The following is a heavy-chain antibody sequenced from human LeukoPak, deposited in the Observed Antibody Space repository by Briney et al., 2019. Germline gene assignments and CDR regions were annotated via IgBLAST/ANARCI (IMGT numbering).Heavy chain of an antibody. V-gene: IGHV3-7*03. CDR1: GFTFSSYW. Sequence: GGSLRLSCAASGFTFSSYWMTWVRQAPGKGLEWVANIQQDGSDKYYVDSVKGRFTISRDNAKNSLYLQMDSLGAEDTAVYYCARGWCSHCYGMGVWGKGTTVTVSS. CDR2: IQQDGSDK. CDR3: ARGWCSHCYGMGV. J-gene: IGHJ6*04. D-gene: IGHD4/OR15-4a*01.